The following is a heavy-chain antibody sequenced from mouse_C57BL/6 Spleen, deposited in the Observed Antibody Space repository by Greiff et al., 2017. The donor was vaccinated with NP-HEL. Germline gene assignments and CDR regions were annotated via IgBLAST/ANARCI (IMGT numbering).Heavy chain of an antibody. CDR1: GYTFTDYE. Sequence: QVQLQQSGAELVRPGASVTLSCKASGYTFTDYEMHWVKQTPVHGLEWIGAIDPETGGTAYNQKFKGKAILTADKSSSTAYMELRSLTSEDSAVYYCTSRYYGSSSFAYWGQGTLVTVSA. CDR2: IDPETGGT. V-gene: IGHV1-15*01. J-gene: IGHJ3*01. D-gene: IGHD1-1*01. CDR3: TSRYYGSSSFAY.